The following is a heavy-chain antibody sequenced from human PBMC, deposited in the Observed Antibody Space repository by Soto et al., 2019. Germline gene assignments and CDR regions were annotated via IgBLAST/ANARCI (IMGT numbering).Heavy chain of an antibody. D-gene: IGHD1-26*01. CDR1: GGSISSSSYY. J-gene: IGHJ4*02. Sequence: PSETLSLTCTVSGGSISSSSYYWGWIRQPPGEGLEWIGSIYYSGSTYYNPSLKSRVTISVDTSKNQFSLKLSSVTAADTAVYYCARSPLGATTCFDYWGQGTLVTVSS. CDR3: ARSPLGATTCFDY. V-gene: IGHV4-39*01. CDR2: IYYSGST.